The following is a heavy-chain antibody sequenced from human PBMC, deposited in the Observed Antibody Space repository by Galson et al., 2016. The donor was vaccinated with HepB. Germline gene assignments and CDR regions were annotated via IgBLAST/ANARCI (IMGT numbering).Heavy chain of an antibody. CDR2: LWFDGSNK. V-gene: IGHV3-33*01. J-gene: IGHJ3*02. CDR3: ARGTFCSGDSCYSPAFDM. D-gene: IGHD2-15*01. Sequence: SLRLSCAASGFTFSSYGMHWVRQAPGKGLEWVAVLWFDGSNKNYVDSVRGRFTISRDNSKNTLYLQMNTLRAEDTAVYYCARGTFCSGDSCYSPAFDMWGQGTMVTVSS. CDR1: GFTFSSYG.